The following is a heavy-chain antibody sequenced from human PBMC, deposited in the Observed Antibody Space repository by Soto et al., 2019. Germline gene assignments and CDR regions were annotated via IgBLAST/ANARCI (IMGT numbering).Heavy chain of an antibody. V-gene: IGHV4-59*01. Sequence: QVQLQESGPGLVKPSETLSVTCTVSGGSISSYYWSWIRQPPGKGLEWIGYIYYSGSTSYNPSLKSRVTISVDTSKNQFSLKLSSVTAADTAVYYCARTWGMGFDYWGQGTLVTVSP. CDR3: ARTWGMGFDY. CDR1: GGSISSYY. J-gene: IGHJ4*02. CDR2: IYYSGST. D-gene: IGHD3-16*01.